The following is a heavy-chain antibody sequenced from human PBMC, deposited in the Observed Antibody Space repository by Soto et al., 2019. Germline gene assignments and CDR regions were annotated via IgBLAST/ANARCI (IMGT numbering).Heavy chain of an antibody. J-gene: IGHJ6*02. V-gene: IGHV3-33*03. CDR2: IWYDGSNK. CDR1: GFTFSSYG. CDR3: AKDGGAGRIYYYGMDV. Sequence: HPGGSLRLSCAASGFTFSSYGMHWVRQAPGKGLEWVAVIWYDGSNKYYADSVKGRFTISRDNAKNSLYLQMNSLRAEDTALYYRAKDGGAGRIYYYGMDVWGQGTTVTVSS. D-gene: IGHD3-16*01.